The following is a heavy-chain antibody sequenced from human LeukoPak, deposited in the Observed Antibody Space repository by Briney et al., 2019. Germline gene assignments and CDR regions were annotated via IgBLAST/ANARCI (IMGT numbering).Heavy chain of an antibody. D-gene: IGHD6-13*01. CDR2: ISSSGSTI. CDR3: ARVKYSSSWYDAFDI. V-gene: IGHV3-48*03. Sequence: GGSLRLSCAASGFTFSSYEMNWVRQAPGKGLEWVSYISSSGSTIYYADSVKGRFTISRDNAKNSLYLQMNSLRAEDTAVYYCARVKYSSSWYDAFDIWGKGTMVTVSS. CDR1: GFTFSSYE. J-gene: IGHJ3*02.